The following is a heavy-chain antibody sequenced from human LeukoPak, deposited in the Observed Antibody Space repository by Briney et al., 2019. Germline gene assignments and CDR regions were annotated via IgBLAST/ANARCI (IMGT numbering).Heavy chain of an antibody. CDR3: ARDAEKLWYYYYGMDV. V-gene: IGHV4-34*01. D-gene: IGHD3-16*01. CDR2: INHSGST. J-gene: IGHJ6*02. CDR1: GGSFSGYY. Sequence: SETLSLTCAVYGGSFSGYYWSWIRQPPGKGLEWIGEINHSGSTNYNPSLKSRVTISVDTSKNQFSLKLSSVTAADTAVYYCARDAEKLWYYYYGMDVWGQGTTVTVSS.